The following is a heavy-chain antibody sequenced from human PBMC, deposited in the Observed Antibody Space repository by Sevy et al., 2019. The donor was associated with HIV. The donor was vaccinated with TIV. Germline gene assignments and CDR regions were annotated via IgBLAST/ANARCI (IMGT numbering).Heavy chain of an antibody. V-gene: IGHV3-21*01. Sequence: GGCLRLSCVVSGFTFSKYPMNWVRQAPGKGLEWVSSISSSSNYIYYGDSVKGRFTSSRDNAKNSLYLQMNSLRADDTAVYYGVRDGGCSSSSCLLYFDYWGQGILVTVSS. CDR2: ISSSSNYI. CDR3: VRDGGCSSSSCLLYFDY. D-gene: IGHD2-15*01. J-gene: IGHJ4*02. CDR1: GFTFSKYP.